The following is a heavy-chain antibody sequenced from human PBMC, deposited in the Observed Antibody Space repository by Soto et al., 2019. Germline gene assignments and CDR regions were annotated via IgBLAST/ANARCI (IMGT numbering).Heavy chain of an antibody. CDR2: ISPTGNT. V-gene: IGHV3-23*01. Sequence: GSLRLSCTALTGYAMSWVRRGPGKGLEWISTISPTGNTHYADSVEGRFTISRDDSKNTFYLQMNNLRADDTGVYYCAKDPSTGHADLWGQGTLVTVSS. CDR1: TGYA. D-gene: IGHD3-9*01. J-gene: IGHJ5*02. CDR3: AKDPSTGHADL.